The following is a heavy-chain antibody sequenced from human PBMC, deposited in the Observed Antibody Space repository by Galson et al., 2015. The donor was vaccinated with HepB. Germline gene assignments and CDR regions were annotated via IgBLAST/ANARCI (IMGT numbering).Heavy chain of an antibody. J-gene: IGHJ4*02. CDR3: GRGGEGPLAQLVDY. CDR2: IWYDGSNK. Sequence: SLRLSCAASGFTFSSYGMHWVRQAPGKGLEWVAVIWYDGSNKYYADSVKGRFTISRDNSKNTLYLQMNRLRAEDTAVYYCGRGGEGPLAQLVDYWGQGTLVTVSS. D-gene: IGHD3-16*01. CDR1: GFTFSSYG. V-gene: IGHV3-33*01.